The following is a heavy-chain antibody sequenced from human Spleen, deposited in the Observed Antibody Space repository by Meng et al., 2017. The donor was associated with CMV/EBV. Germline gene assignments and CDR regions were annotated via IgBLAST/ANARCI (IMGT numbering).Heavy chain of an antibody. D-gene: IGHD2-2*01. CDR2: ISAYNGNT. CDR3: ARDCSTTGCFFYYYYGMDV. V-gene: IGHV1-18*01. Sequence: ASVKVSCKASGYTFTSYGISGVRQAPGQGLEGMGWISAYNGNTNYAQKLQGRVTITTDTSTSTAYMELRSLISDDTAVYYCARDCSTTGCFFYYYYGMDVWGQGTTVTVSS. CDR1: GYTFTSYG. J-gene: IGHJ6*02.